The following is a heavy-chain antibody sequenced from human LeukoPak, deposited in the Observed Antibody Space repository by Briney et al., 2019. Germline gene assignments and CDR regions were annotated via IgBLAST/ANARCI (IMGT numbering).Heavy chain of an antibody. Sequence: GGSLRLSCAASGFTVSSNYMSWVRQAPGKGLEWVSVIYSGGSTYYADSVKGRFTISRDNSKNTLYLQMNSLRAEDTAVYYCAKDLYYWGSSSGAFDIWGQGTMVTVSS. D-gene: IGHD7-27*01. CDR3: AKDLYYWGSSSGAFDI. CDR1: GFTVSSNY. CDR2: IYSGGST. V-gene: IGHV3-53*05. J-gene: IGHJ3*02.